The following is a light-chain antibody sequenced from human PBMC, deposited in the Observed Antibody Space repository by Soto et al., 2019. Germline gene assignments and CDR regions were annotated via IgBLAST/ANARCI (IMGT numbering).Light chain of an antibody. CDR2: DAS. CDR3: QQFNSYPHGYT. Sequence: AIQLTQSPSSLSASVGDRVTITCRASQGISSALAWYQQKPGKAPKLLIYDASSLESGVPSRFSGSGSGTGFTLTTSSLQPEDFATYYRQQFNSYPHGYTFGQETQLEIK. CDR1: QGISSA. V-gene: IGKV1-13*02. J-gene: IGKJ2*01.